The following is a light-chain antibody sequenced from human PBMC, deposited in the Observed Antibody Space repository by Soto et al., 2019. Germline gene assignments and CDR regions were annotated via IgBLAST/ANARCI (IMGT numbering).Light chain of an antibody. J-gene: IGLJ2*01. Sequence: QSALTQPASLSESPGQSSTISCTGTSSHVGGYNYVSWYQQHPGKAPKLMIYEVSNRPSGVSNRFSGSKSGNTASLTISGLQAEDEADYYCSSYTSSSTLDVVFGGGTKLTVL. CDR2: EVS. V-gene: IGLV2-14*01. CDR1: SSHVGGYNY. CDR3: SSYTSSSTLDVV.